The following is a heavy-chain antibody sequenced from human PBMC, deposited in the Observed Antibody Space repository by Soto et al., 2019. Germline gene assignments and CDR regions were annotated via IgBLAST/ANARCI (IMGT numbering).Heavy chain of an antibody. V-gene: IGHV1-18*01. CDR1: GYTFSRYG. CDR3: AKNGQPPYYYYGLDV. Sequence: QGQLVQSGCEVKKSGASVKVSCKASGYTFSRYGISWVRQAPGQGLEWMGWISGYNGDTNYAQKFQGRVIMTIDTSTTTAYMDLRSLTSDDTAVYYCAKNGQPPYYYYGLDVWGPGTTVTVSS. CDR2: ISGYNGDT. D-gene: IGHD2-8*01. J-gene: IGHJ6*02.